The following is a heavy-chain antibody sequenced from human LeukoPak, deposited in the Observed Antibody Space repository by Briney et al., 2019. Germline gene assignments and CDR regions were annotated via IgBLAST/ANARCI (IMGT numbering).Heavy chain of an antibody. V-gene: IGHV1-8*03. Sequence: ASVKVSCKASGYTFTTYEINWVRQATGQGLEWMGWMNPNSGNSGYAQNFQGRVTITRDTSMSTAYMELSSLRSDDTAVYYCTRLLRSGVYYFDSWGQGTLVTVSS. CDR1: GYTFTTYE. CDR3: TRLLRSGVYYFDS. J-gene: IGHJ4*02. D-gene: IGHD3-10*01. CDR2: MNPNSGNS.